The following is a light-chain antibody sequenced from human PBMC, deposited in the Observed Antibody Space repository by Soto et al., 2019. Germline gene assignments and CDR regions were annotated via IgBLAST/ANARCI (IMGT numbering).Light chain of an antibody. CDR2: GAS. CDR1: QSVSSSF. V-gene: IGKV3-20*01. J-gene: IGKJ4*01. Sequence: EIVLTQSPGTLSLSPGERATLSCRASQSVSSSFLAWYQQKPGQAPSLLIYGASSRATGIPDRFSGSGSGTDFTFTISRLEPEDVAVYYCQQYDSSPLTFGGGTKVEIK. CDR3: QQYDSSPLT.